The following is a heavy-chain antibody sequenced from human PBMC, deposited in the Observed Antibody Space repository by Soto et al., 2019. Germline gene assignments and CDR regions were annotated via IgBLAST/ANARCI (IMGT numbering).Heavy chain of an antibody. J-gene: IGHJ4*02. Sequence: EVQLVESGGGLVKPGGSLRLSCAASGFPFSSNSINWVRQAPGKGLEWVSSISSSSSYIYYADSVKGRFTISRDNAKNSLYLQMNSLRAEDTAVYYCARDYSGSFEHYFDYWGQGTLVTVSS. V-gene: IGHV3-21*01. CDR2: ISSSSSYI. CDR1: GFPFSSNS. D-gene: IGHD1-26*01. CDR3: ARDYSGSFEHYFDY.